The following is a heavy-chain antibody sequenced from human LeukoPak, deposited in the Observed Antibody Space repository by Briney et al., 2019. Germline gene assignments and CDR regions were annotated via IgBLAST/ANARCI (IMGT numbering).Heavy chain of an antibody. CDR1: GFTFSSYA. V-gene: IGHV3-23*01. Sequence: PGGSLRLSCAASGFTFSSYAMSWVRQAPGKGLEWVSAISGSGGSTYYADSVKGGFTISRENSKNTLYLQMNSLRAEDTAVYYCAKEASSSWFPEYFDYWGQGTLVTVSS. CDR2: ISGSGGST. CDR3: AKEASSSWFPEYFDY. J-gene: IGHJ4*02. D-gene: IGHD6-13*01.